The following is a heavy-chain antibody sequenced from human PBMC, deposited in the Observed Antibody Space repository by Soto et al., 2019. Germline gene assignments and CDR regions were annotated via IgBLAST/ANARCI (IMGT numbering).Heavy chain of an antibody. CDR2: IIPVFGTA. D-gene: IGHD1-7*01. Sequence: QVQLVQSGAEVKKPGSSVTVSCKASGDTFSNYAISWVRQAPGQGLEWMGGIIPVFGTANYPQKFRGRVTITADGSTMTAYMELSSLTSGDTAVYYCSAGYPALAGSTTPGAYWGQGTLTTVSS. CDR1: GDTFSNYA. V-gene: IGHV1-69*01. CDR3: SAGYPALAGSTTPGAY. J-gene: IGHJ4*02.